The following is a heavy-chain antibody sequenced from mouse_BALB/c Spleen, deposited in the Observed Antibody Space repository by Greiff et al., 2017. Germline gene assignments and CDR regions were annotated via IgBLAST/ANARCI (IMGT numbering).Heavy chain of an antibody. V-gene: IGHV3-6*02. D-gene: IGHD1-1*01. J-gene: IGHJ2*01. CDR3: ARDYEEDY. CDR1: GYSITSGYY. CDR2: ISYDGSN. Sequence: EVKLEESGPGLVKPSQSLSLTCSVTGYSITSGYYWNWIRQFPGNKLEWMGYISYDGSNNYNPSLKNRISITRDTSKNQFFLKLNSVTTEDTATYYCARDYEEDYWGQGTTLTVSS.